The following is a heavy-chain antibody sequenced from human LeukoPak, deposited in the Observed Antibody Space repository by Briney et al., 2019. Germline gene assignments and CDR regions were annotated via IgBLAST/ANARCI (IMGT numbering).Heavy chain of an antibody. CDR3: ARGDLRILIGY. CDR2: IYYSGST. V-gene: IGHV4-39*01. CDR1: GGSISSSSYY. J-gene: IGHJ4*02. Sequence: SETLPLTCTVPGGSISSSSYYWGWIRQPPGKGLEWIGSIYYSGSTYYNPSLKSRVTISVDTSKNQFSLKLSSVTAADTAVYYCARGDLRILIGYWGQGTLVTVSS. D-gene: IGHD3-3*01.